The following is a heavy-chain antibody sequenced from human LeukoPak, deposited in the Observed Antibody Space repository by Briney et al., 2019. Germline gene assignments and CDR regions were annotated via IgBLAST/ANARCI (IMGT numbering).Heavy chain of an antibody. Sequence: PGGSLRLSCAASGFMFSNYALHWVRQAPGKGLEYVSAISPYGNTTYYGDSVKDRFIISRDNSKNTVYLQMGSLRVEDTAVYFCARGGGSGWYIKYWGQGTLVTVSS. CDR3: ARGGGSGWYIKY. CDR2: ISPYGNTT. D-gene: IGHD6-19*01. J-gene: IGHJ4*02. V-gene: IGHV3-64*02. CDR1: GFMFSNYA.